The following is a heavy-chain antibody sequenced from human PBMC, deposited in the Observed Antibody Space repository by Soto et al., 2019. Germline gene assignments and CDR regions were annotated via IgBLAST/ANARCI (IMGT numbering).Heavy chain of an antibody. V-gene: IGHV1-2*02. CDR2: IGPESGAT. D-gene: IGHD1-26*01. CDR3: GRGRSGQIVVFY. Sequence: ASVKVSCKASGYTFTGHYIHWVRQAPEQGPEWMGEIGPESGATRYAQKFQGRVTMTRDMSTTTVYMELNNLSPDDTAVYYCGRGRSGQIVVFYWGQGAPVTVSS. CDR1: GYTFTGHY. J-gene: IGHJ4*02.